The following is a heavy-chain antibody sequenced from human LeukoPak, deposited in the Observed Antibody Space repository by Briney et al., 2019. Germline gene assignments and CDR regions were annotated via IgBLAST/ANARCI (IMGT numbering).Heavy chain of an antibody. CDR1: GFTFISYA. V-gene: IGHV3-30-3*01. D-gene: IGHD3-22*01. Sequence: GGSLRLSCAASGFTFISYAMHWVRQAPGKGLEGVAVISYDGSNKYYADSVKGRFTIYRDNSKNTLYLQMNSLRAEDTAVYYCARGGYYDSSGYRPAYYYYGMDVWGQGTTVTVSS. CDR2: ISYDGSNK. J-gene: IGHJ6*02. CDR3: ARGGYYDSSGYRPAYYYYGMDV.